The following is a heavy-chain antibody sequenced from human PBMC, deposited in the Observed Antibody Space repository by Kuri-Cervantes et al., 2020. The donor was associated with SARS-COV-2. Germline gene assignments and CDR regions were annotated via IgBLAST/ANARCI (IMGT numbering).Heavy chain of an antibody. V-gene: IGHV3-30-3*01. J-gene: IGHJ3*02. D-gene: IGHD3-22*01. CDR3: ARDSDDSSGNAFDI. Sequence: GESLKISCTASGFNYLNYAMHWVRQAPGTGLEWVAVVSYNGTNKYYADSVKGRFTISRDNSKNTLYLQMNSLRAEDTAVYYCARDSDDSSGNAFDIWGQGTMVTVSS. CDR1: GFNYLNYA. CDR2: VSYNGTNK.